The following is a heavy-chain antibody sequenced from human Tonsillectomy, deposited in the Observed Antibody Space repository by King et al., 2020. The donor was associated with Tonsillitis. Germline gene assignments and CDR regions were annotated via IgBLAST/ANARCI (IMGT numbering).Heavy chain of an antibody. J-gene: IGHJ6*03. CDR1: GGSISGYY. Sequence: QLQESGPGLVKPSETLSLTCIVSGGSISGYYWSWIRQPPGKELQWIGFIHYSGSTSYNPSLKSRGTISVDTSKNQFSLQLSSVTAADTAVYYCARLGVGVYYYYMDVWGKGTTVTVSS. CDR3: ARLGVGVYYYYMDV. V-gene: IGHV4-59*08. D-gene: IGHD3-10*01. CDR2: IHYSGST.